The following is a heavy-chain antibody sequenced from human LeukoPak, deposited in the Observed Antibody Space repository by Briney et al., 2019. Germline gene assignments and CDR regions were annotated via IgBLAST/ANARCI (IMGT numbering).Heavy chain of an antibody. J-gene: IGHJ4*02. D-gene: IGHD3-10*01. Sequence: SETLSLTCTVSGYSISSGYYWSWIRQPAGKGLEWIGRIYTSGSTNYNPSLKSRVTISVDTSKNQFSLKLSSVTAADTAVYYCARGGYYGSASHFDNWGQGTLVTVSS. CDR2: IYTSGST. CDR1: GYSISSGYY. V-gene: IGHV4-61*02. CDR3: ARGGYYGSASHFDN.